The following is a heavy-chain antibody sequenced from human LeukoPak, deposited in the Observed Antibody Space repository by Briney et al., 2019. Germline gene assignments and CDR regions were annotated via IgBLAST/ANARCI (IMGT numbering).Heavy chain of an antibody. CDR3: AKAYTSGWYFCFDY. CDR1: GFTFSSYA. D-gene: IGHD6-19*01. CDR2: LSGSGGGT. V-gene: IGHV3-23*01. J-gene: IGHJ4*02. Sequence: GGSLRLSCAASGFTFSSYAMSWVRQAPGKGLEWVSGLSGSGGGTYYADSVKGRFTISRDNSKNTLYLQMNSLRVEDTAVYYCAKAYTSGWYFCFDYWGQGALVTVSS.